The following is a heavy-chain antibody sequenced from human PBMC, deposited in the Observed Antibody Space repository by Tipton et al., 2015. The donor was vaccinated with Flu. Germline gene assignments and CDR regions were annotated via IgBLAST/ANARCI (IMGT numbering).Heavy chain of an antibody. CDR2: IYYSGST. J-gene: IGHJ3*02. CDR1: GGPISSGGYY. V-gene: IGHV4-31*03. D-gene: IGHD6-13*01. CDR3: ASYDHRHIYGSRWAGARRAFDI. Sequence: TLSLTCTVSGGPISSGGYYWSWIRQHPGKGLEWIGYIYYSGSTYYNPSLKSRVTISVETSKNQFSLKLSSVTAADTGGYYCASYDHRHIYGSRWAGARRAFDIWGQGTMVTVSS.